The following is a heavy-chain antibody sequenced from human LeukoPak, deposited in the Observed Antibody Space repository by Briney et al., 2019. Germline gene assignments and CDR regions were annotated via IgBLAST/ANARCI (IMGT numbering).Heavy chain of an antibody. Sequence: ASVKVSCKASGYTFTSYGISWGRQAPGQGLEWMGWISAYNGNTNYAQKLQGRVTMTTDTSTSTAYMELRSLRSDDTAVYYCAREEAYCGGDCYSDDAFDIWGQGTMVTVSS. J-gene: IGHJ3*02. V-gene: IGHV1-18*01. D-gene: IGHD2-21*02. CDR2: ISAYNGNT. CDR1: GYTFTSYG. CDR3: AREEAYCGGDCYSDDAFDI.